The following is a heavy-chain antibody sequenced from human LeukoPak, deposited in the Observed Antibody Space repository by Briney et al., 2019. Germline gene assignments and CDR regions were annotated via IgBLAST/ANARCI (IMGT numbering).Heavy chain of an antibody. CDR2: ISSDGNTE. V-gene: IGHV3-48*03. CDR1: GFSFSSYP. CDR3: ARDPSSWFFDY. D-gene: IGHD6-13*01. Sequence: GGSLRLSCAASGFSFSSYPMNWVRQAPGKGLEWLSHISSDGNTEYHADAPRGRFALSRDNAKNSLFLQINSLRVEDTAVYFCARDPSSWFFDYWGQGTLVTVSS. J-gene: IGHJ4*02.